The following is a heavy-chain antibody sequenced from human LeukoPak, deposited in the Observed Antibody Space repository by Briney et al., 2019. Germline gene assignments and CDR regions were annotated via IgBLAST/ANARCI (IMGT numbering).Heavy chain of an antibody. CDR1: GGSISSYY. D-gene: IGHD6-13*01. J-gene: IGHJ6*03. V-gene: IGHV4-4*09. CDR3: ARSRPSIAAAGGYYYYYYMDV. CDR2: IYTSGST. Sequence: SETLSLTCTVSGGSISSYYWSWIRQPPGKGLEWIGYIYTSGSTNYNPSLKSRVTISVDTSKNQFSLKLSPVTAADTAVYYCARSRPSIAAAGGYYYYYYMDVWGKGTTVTVSS.